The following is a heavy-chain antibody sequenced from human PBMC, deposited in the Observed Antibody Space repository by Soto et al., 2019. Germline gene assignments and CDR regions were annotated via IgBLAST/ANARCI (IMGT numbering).Heavy chain of an antibody. J-gene: IGHJ6*02. V-gene: IGHV1-18*01. CDR1: GYTFTSYG. Sequence: QVQLVQSGAEVKKPGASVKVSCKASGYTFTSYGISWVRQAPGQGLEWMGWMGTYNGNTDYGQKFQGRGTMTTETHTSTAYMELRSLRSADTAVYYCARVRAELGYCGGGSWLPYYYGMDVWGQGTTVTVSS. CDR3: ARVRAELGYCGGGSWLPYYYGMDV. D-gene: IGHD2-15*01. CDR2: MGTYNGNT.